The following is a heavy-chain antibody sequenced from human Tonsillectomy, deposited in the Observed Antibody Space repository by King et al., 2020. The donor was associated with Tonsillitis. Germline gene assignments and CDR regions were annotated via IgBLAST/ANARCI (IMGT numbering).Heavy chain of an antibody. J-gene: IGHJ5*02. CDR2: IYSTGST. D-gene: IGHD3-22*01. V-gene: IGHV4-31*03. CDR3: ARGARFDSSNYLWFDP. Sequence: QLQESGPGLAKPSQTLSLTCTVSGGSISSGGHYWSWIRQHPGKGLEWIGYIYSTGSTYYNPSLKSRVTLSVDTSKNQFSLKVNSVTAADTAVYFCARGARFDSSNYLWFDPWGQGTRVTVSS. CDR1: GGSISSGGHY.